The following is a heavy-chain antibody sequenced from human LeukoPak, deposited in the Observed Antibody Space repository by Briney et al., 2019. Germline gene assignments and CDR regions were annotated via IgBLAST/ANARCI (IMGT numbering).Heavy chain of an antibody. V-gene: IGHV3-15*01. CDR3: TTDFRRGYTYGNHDY. Sequence: GGSLRLSCAASGFTFSKAWMSWVCQAPGKGLEWVGRIKSKSDGGTTDYAAPVRGRFTISRDDAKNTLYMQMNSLKTEDTAVYYCTTDFRRGYTYGNHDYWGQGTLVTVSS. D-gene: IGHD5-18*01. J-gene: IGHJ4*02. CDR1: GFTFSKAW. CDR2: IKSKSDGGTT.